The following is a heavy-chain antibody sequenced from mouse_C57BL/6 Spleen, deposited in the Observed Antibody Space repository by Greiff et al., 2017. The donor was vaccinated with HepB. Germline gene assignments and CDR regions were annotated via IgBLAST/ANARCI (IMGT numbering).Heavy chain of an antibody. Sequence: EVKLVESGGGLVKPGGSLKLSCAASGFTFSDYGMHWVRQAPEKGLEWVAYISSGSSTIDYAATVKGRFTISRDNAKNTLFLQMTSLRSEDTAMYYCARVYYYGSWNFDVWGTGTTVTVSS. J-gene: IGHJ1*03. CDR3: ARVYYYGSWNFDV. D-gene: IGHD1-1*01. V-gene: IGHV5-17*01. CDR2: ISSGSSTI. CDR1: GFTFSDYG.